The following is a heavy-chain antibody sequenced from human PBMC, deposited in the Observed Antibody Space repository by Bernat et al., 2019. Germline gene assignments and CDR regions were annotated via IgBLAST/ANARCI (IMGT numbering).Heavy chain of an antibody. J-gene: IGHJ4*02. CDR1: GFTFSSYW. CDR3: ARESIAVYDILTGYYYFDY. CDR2: IKQDGSEK. V-gene: IGHV3-7*03. Sequence: EVQLVESGGGLVQPGGSLRLSCAASGFTFSSYWMSWVRQAPGKGLEWVANIKQDGSEKYYVDSVKGRFTISRDNDKNSLYLQMNSLRAEDTAVYYCARESIAVYDILTGYYYFDYWGQGTLVTVSS. D-gene: IGHD3-9*01.